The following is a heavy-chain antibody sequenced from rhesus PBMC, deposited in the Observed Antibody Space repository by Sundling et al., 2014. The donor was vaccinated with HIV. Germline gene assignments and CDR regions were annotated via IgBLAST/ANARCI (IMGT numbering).Heavy chain of an antibody. CDR2: IYGNSAKT. J-gene: IGHJ4*01. CDR3: AREIGY. V-gene: IGHV4S9*01. CDR1: GASISDDFY. Sequence: VQLRESGPGLVKPSETLSLTCAVSGASISDDFYWTWIRQVPGKGPEWIGNIYGNSAKTYYSPSLKSRVAISKDASKNQFFLRLNSVTAADTAIYYCAREIGYWGQGVLVTVSS.